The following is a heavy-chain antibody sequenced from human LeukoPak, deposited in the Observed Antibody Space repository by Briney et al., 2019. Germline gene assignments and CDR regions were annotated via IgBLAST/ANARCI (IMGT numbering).Heavy chain of an antibody. CDR1: GGSISSSSYY. CDR2: FYYSGST. Sequence: SVTLSLTCTVLSGGSISSSSYYWGWIRQPPGKGLGWIGSFYYSGSTYYNPSLKSRVTISADTSKNQFSQKLSSVTAADTAVYYCARLWSAATDYGGQGILVTVSS. V-gene: IGHV4-39*01. CDR3: ARLWSAATDY. J-gene: IGHJ4*02. D-gene: IGHD1-1*01.